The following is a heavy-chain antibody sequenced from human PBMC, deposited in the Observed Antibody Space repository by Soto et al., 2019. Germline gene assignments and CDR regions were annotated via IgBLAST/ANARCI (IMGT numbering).Heavy chain of an antibody. CDR1: GYSISSGYY. CDR2: IYHSGST. J-gene: IGHJ4*02. CDR3: ARDGMYYGSGSFDY. Sequence: PSETLSLTCAVSGYSISSGYYWGWIRQPPGKGLEWIGSIYHSGSTYYNPSLKSRVTISVDTSKNQFSLKLSSVTAADTAVYYCARDGMYYGSGSFDYWGQGTLVTVS. V-gene: IGHV4-38-2*02. D-gene: IGHD3-10*01.